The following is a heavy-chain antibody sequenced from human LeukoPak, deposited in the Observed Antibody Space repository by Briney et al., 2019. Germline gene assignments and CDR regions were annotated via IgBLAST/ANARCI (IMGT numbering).Heavy chain of an antibody. CDR2: ISGSGGST. CDR3: AKTWGSKGRRDYYFNY. V-gene: IGHV3-23*01. CDR1: GFTFSSYA. D-gene: IGHD7-27*01. J-gene: IGHJ4*02. Sequence: GGSLRLSCAASGFTFSSYAMSWVRQAPGKGLEWVSAISGSGGSTYYAGSVKGRFTISRDNSKNTLYLQMNSLRAEDTAVYYCAKTWGSKGRRDYYFNYWGQGTLVTVSS.